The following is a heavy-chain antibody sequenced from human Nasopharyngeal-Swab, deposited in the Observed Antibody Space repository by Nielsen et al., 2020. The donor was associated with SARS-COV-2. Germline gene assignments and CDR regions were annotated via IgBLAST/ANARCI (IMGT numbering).Heavy chain of an antibody. CDR3: SRGRDFSFDS. Sequence: LPLTCAISWDRVYSHSAGWTCISQSPSRGLEWLGRILYMSKWYNDYAESVKIRIAVNPDTSKNQFSLQLNSVTPEDTAVYYFSRGRDFSFDSWGQGTLVTASS. D-gene: IGHD3-3*01. V-gene: IGHV6-1*01. J-gene: IGHJ4*02. CDR1: WDRVYSHSAG. CDR2: ILYMSKWYN.